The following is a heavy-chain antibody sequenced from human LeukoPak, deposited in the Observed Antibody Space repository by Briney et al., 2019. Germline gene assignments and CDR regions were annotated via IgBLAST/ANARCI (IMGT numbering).Heavy chain of an antibody. V-gene: IGHV3-15*01. CDR2: IKSKTDGGTT. CDR1: GFTFSNAW. J-gene: IGHJ4*02. CDR3: TANYYDSSGYRDY. Sequence: GGSLRLSCAASGFTFSNAWMSWVRQAPGKGLEWAGRIKSKTDGGTTDYAAPVKGRFTISRDDSENTLYLQMNSLKTEDTAVYYCTANYYDSSGYRDYWGQGTLVTVSS. D-gene: IGHD3-22*01.